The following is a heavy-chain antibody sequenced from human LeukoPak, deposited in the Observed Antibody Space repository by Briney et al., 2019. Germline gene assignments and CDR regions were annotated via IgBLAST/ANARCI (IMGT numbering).Heavy chain of an antibody. J-gene: IGHJ5*02. CDR3: AIRYRFVTNYFDP. V-gene: IGHV1-69*13. Sequence: ASVKVSCKASGGTFSSYAISWVRQAPGQGLEWMGGITPIFGTANYAQKFQGRVTITADESTSTAYMELSSPRSEDTAVYYCAIRYRFVTNYFDPWGQGTLVTVSS. D-gene: IGHD1-7*01. CDR1: GGTFSSYA. CDR2: ITPIFGTA.